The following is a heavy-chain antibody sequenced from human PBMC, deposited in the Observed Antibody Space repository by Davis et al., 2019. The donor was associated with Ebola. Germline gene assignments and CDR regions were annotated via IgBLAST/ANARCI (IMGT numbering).Heavy chain of an antibody. CDR1: GFTFSSYW. CDR2: INTDGSRI. CDR3: ARVAYGDYWRWFDP. V-gene: IGHV3-74*01. J-gene: IGHJ5*02. Sequence: PGGSLRLSCAASGFTFSSYWMHWVRQVPGRGLVWVSRINTDGSRINYADSVKGRFTISRDNAKNTAYLQMNSLRAEDTAVYYCARVAYGDYWRWFDPWGQGTLVTVSS. D-gene: IGHD4-17*01.